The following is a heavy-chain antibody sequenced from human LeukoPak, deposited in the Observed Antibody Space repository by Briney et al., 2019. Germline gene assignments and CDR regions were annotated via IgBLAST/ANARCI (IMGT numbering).Heavy chain of an antibody. V-gene: IGHV4-59*08. Sequence: SETLSLTCTVSGGSISSYYWSWIRQPPGKGLEWIGYIYYSGSTNYNPSLKSRVTISVDTSKNQFSLKLSSVTAADTAVYYCARRYRYGVFDYWGQGTLVTVSS. D-gene: IGHD5-24*01. CDR3: ARRYRYGVFDY. CDR2: IYYSGST. CDR1: GGSISSYY. J-gene: IGHJ4*02.